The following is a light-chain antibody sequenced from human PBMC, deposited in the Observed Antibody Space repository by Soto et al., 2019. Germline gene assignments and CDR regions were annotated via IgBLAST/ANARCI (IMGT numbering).Light chain of an antibody. Sequence: QSVLTQPPAVSEAPRQRVTISCSGSSSNIGHNDVNWYQQLPGKPPKLVIYYDDLLPSGVSDRFSGSKSGTSASLAISGLQSEDEADSFCSTWDDSLNGPVFGGGTTLTVL. CDR1: SSNIGHND. V-gene: IGLV1-36*01. J-gene: IGLJ3*02. CDR3: STWDDSLNGPV. CDR2: YDD.